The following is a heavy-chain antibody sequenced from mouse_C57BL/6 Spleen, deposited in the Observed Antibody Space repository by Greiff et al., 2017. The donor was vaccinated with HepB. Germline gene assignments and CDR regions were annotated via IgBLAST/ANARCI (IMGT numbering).Heavy chain of an antibody. CDR1: GFTFSDYY. Sequence: EVQRVESGGGLVQPGGSLKLSCAASGFTFSDYYMYWVRQTPEKRLEWVAYISNGGGSTYYPDTVKGRFTISRDNAKNTLYLQMSRLKSEDTAMYYCARHSYDGGAMDYWGQGTSVTVSS. V-gene: IGHV5-12*01. CDR2: ISNGGGST. J-gene: IGHJ4*01. D-gene: IGHD2-12*01. CDR3: ARHSYDGGAMDY.